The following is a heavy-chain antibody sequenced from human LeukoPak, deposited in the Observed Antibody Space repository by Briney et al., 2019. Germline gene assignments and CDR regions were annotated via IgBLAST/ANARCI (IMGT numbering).Heavy chain of an antibody. CDR3: AEGLTTVTKGLGMDV. D-gene: IGHD4-17*01. J-gene: IGHJ6*03. CDR1: GFTFSSYA. CDR2: ISGSGGST. V-gene: IGHV3-23*01. Sequence: PGGSLRLSCAASGFTFSSYAMSWVRQAPGKGLEWVSAISGSGGSTYYADSVKGRFTISRDNSKNTLYLQMNSLRAEDTAVYYCAEGLTTVTKGLGMDVWGKGTTVTVSS.